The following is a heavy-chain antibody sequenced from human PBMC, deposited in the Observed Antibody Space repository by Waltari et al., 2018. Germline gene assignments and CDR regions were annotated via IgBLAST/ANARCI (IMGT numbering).Heavy chain of an antibody. D-gene: IGHD6-19*01. V-gene: IGHV3-21*01. CDR1: GFTFSSYS. Sequence: EVQLVESGGGLVKPGGSLRLSCAASGFTFSSYSMNWVRQAPGKVLEWYSSISSSRSYIYYADSVKGRFTISRDNAKNSLYLQMNSLRAEDTAVYYCAREHSSGWENDAFDIWGQGTMVTVSS. J-gene: IGHJ3*02. CDR3: AREHSSGWENDAFDI. CDR2: ISSSRSYI.